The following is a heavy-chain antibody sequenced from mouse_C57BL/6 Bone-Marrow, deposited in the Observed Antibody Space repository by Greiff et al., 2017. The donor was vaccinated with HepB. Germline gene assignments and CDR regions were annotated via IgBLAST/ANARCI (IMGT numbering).Heavy chain of an antibody. D-gene: IGHD1-1*01. CDR3: ARKYYYGSPLYFDV. J-gene: IGHJ1*03. CDR2: INYDGSST. Sequence: EVKLMESEGGLVQPGSSMKLSCTASGFTFSDYYMAWVRQVPEKGLEWVANINYDGSSTYYLDSLKSRFIISRDNAKNILYLQMSSLKSEDTATYYCARKYYYGSPLYFDVWGTGTTVTVSS. CDR1: GFTFSDYY. V-gene: IGHV5-16*01.